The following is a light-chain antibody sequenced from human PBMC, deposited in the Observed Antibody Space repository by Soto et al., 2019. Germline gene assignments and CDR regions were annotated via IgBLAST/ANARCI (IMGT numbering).Light chain of an antibody. CDR3: QQYNTNSGT. J-gene: IGKJ1*01. CDR2: HAS. V-gene: IGKV1-5*01. CDR1: QSISTW. Sequence: DIQMTQSPSTLSASVGDRVTITCRASQSISTWLAWYQQQPGKAPTLLIYHASSLESGVPSRFSGSGSGTEFTLTIRSLQPDDFATYYCQQYNTNSGTFGQGTKVDIK.